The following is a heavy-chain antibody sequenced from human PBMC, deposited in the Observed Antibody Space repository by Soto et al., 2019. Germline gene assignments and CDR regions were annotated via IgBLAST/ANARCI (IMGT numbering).Heavy chain of an antibody. CDR1: GYTFTSYA. CDR3: AEGYGSGSYSPLSL. V-gene: IGHV1-3*01. J-gene: IGHJ6*02. Sequence: GASVKVSCKASGYTFTSYAMHWVRQAPGQRLEWMGWINAGDGNTKYSQKFQGRVTITRDTSASTAYMELSSLRSEDTAVYYCAEGYGSGSYSPLSLWGQGTTVTSP. D-gene: IGHD3-10*01. CDR2: INAGDGNT.